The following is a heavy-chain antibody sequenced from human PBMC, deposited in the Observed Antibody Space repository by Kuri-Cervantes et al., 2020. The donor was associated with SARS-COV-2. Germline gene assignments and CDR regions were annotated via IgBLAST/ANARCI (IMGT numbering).Heavy chain of an antibody. Sequence: GGSLRLSFAASGFTFSSYGMHWVRQAPGKGLEWVAVISYDGGNKYYADSVKGRFTISRDNSKNTLYLQVNSLRAEDTAVYYCAKIPFYDSSGYYSNYWGQGTLVTVSS. J-gene: IGHJ4*02. CDR2: ISYDGGNK. CDR1: GFTFSSYG. D-gene: IGHD3-22*01. V-gene: IGHV3-30*18. CDR3: AKIPFYDSSGYYSNY.